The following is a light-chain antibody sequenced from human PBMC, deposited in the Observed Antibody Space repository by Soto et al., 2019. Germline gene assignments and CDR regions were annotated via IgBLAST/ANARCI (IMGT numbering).Light chain of an antibody. CDR3: QQYDVDSGT. CDR2: DAS. J-gene: IGKJ1*01. V-gene: IGKV1-5*01. Sequence: DIQMTQSPSTLSASVGDRVTITCRAGQSISSWLAWYQQKPGKAPKLLIYDASNLQTGVPSRFSGSGSGTEFTLTISSLQPDDFATYYCQQYDVDSGTFGQGTKVDIK. CDR1: QSISSW.